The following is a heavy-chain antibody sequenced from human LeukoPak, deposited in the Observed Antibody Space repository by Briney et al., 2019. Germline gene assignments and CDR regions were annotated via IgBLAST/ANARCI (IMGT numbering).Heavy chain of an antibody. CDR1: GFTFSSSA. Sequence: GGSLRLSCAASGFTFSSSAMSWVRQAPGKGLEWVSIIYSGGSTYYADSVKGRFTISRDNSRNTVHLQMNSLRAEDSAVYYCARDSSAYYAFDIWGQGTMVTVSS. CDR3: ARDSSAYYAFDI. J-gene: IGHJ3*02. CDR2: IYSGGST. D-gene: IGHD3-22*01. V-gene: IGHV3-53*01.